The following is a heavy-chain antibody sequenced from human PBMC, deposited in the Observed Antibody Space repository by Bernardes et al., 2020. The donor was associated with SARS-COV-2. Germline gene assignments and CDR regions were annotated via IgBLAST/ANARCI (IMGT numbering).Heavy chain of an antibody. CDR2: ISFDGTKK. Sequence: GGSLRLSCAASGFTFDSYGMHWVRKTPGKGLEWVAVISFDGTKKYYLDSVEGRFSISRDNSKNTLYLQMNSLRMDDTAVYYCARGGFGVIFLYYLEYWGQGTVVTVS. V-gene: IGHV3-30*03. CDR3: ARGGFGVIFLYYLEY. J-gene: IGHJ4*02. CDR1: GFTFDSYG. D-gene: IGHD3-3*01.